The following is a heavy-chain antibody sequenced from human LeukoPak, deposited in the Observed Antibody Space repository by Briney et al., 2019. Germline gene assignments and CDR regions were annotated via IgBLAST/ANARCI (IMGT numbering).Heavy chain of an antibody. D-gene: IGHD4-11*01. Sequence: SETLSLTCTVSGGSISSYYWNWIRQPPGKGLEWIGYIYYSGSTNYNPSLKSRVTISVDTSKNQFSLRLTPVTAADTAVYYCARRPGYGNPFDIWGQGTMVTVSS. V-gene: IGHV4-59*01. CDR1: GGSISSYY. J-gene: IGHJ3*02. CDR3: ARRPGYGNPFDI. CDR2: IYYSGST.